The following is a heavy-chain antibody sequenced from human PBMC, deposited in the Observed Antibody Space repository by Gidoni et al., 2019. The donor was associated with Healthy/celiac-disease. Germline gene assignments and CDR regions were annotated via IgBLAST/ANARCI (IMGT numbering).Heavy chain of an antibody. J-gene: IGHJ5*02. CDR1: GGSISSGGYS. D-gene: IGHD4-17*01. V-gene: IGHV4-30-2*01. CDR2: IYHSGST. CDR3: AREGYGDYLNWFDP. Sequence: QLQLQESGSGLVKPSQTLSLTCAVSGGSISSGGYSWSWIRQPPGKGLAWIGYIYHSGSTYYNPSLKSRVTISVDRSKNQFSLKLSSVTAADTAVYYCAREGYGDYLNWFDPWGQGTLVTVSS.